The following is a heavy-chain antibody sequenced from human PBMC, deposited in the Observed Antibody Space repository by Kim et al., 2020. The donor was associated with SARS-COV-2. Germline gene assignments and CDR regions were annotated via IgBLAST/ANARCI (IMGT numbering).Heavy chain of an antibody. CDR3: VGDAGYSGYGSLDQ. D-gene: IGHD5-12*01. V-gene: IGHV4-39*07. J-gene: IGHJ4*02. CDR2: VYYTGTS. Sequence: SEILSLTCSVSGGSISGSSYYWGWIRQPPGKGLEWIGNVYYTGTSYYNPSLKSRVTMSVDTSKNQFSLNLISVTAADTAVYYCVGDAGYSGYGSLDQWGQGTLVTVSS. CDR1: GGSISGSSYY.